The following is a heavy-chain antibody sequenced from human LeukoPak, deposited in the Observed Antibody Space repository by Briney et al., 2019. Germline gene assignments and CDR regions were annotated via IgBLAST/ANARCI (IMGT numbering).Heavy chain of an antibody. CDR3: TRGAGWLIDY. V-gene: IGHV4-61*01. J-gene: IGHJ4*02. Sequence: SETLSLTCTVSGDSISSGNYRGWIRQPPGKGLEWIGCFHNSGTSTYNPSLKSRVTISADTSKNQFSLKLNSLTTADTAVYYCTRGAGWLIDYWGQGILVTVSS. CDR1: GDSISSGNY. CDR2: FHNSGTS. D-gene: IGHD3-16*01.